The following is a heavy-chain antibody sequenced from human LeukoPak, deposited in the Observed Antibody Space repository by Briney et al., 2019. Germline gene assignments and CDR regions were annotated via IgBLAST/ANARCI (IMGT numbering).Heavy chain of an antibody. J-gene: IGHJ4*02. Sequence: GGSLRLSCAASGFTFSSYWMSWVRQAPGKGLEWVANIKQDGSEKYYVDSVKGRFTISRDNAKNSLYLQMNSLRAEDTAVYYCARDRTPYYYGSGSYSDYWGREPWSPSPQ. CDR3: ARDRTPYYYGSGSYSDY. CDR1: GFTFSSYW. V-gene: IGHV3-7*01. CDR2: IKQDGSEK. D-gene: IGHD3-10*01.